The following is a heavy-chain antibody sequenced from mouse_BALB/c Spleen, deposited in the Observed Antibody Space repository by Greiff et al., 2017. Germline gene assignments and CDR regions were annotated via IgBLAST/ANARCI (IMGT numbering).Heavy chain of an antibody. CDR3: ARAEFTTVGFDV. J-gene: IGHJ1*01. CDR2: INPSNGRT. V-gene: IGHV1S81*02. CDR1: GYTFTSYY. Sequence: QVQLQQPGAELVKPGASVKLSCKASGYTFTSYYMYWVKQRPGQGLEWIGGINPSNGRTNYNEKFKSKATLTVDKSSSTAYMQLSSLTSEDSAVYYCARAEFTTVGFDVWGAGTTVTVSS. D-gene: IGHD1-1*01.